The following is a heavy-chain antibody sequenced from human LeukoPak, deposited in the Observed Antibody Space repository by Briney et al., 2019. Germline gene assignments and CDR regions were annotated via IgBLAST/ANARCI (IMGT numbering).Heavy chain of an antibody. CDR2: IYGGGDT. J-gene: IGHJ4*02. V-gene: IGHV3-53*01. CDR1: GFTVSRNY. D-gene: IGHD1-7*01. CDR3: ARDNNWNYDFDY. Sequence: PGGSLRLSCAASGFTVSRNYMSWVRQAPGKGLEWVSVIYGGGDTYFADSVKDRFTISRDNSKNTVYLQMNSLRAEDTAVYYCARDNNWNYDFDYWGQGTLVTVSS.